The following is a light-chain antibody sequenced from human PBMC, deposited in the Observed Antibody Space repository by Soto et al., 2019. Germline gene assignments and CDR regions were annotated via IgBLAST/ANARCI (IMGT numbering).Light chain of an antibody. J-gene: IGKJ5*01. CDR1: ERIYSAY. Sequence: EVVLMQYPGTLSLSRGERATLSCRASERIYSAYLGWYQQKPGQAPRLLIYGTSSRATGIPDRFSGSGSGTDFTLTISRLEPEDFAVYYCQQYGNSPITFGQGTRPENK. CDR2: GTS. V-gene: IGKV3-20*01. CDR3: QQYGNSPIT.